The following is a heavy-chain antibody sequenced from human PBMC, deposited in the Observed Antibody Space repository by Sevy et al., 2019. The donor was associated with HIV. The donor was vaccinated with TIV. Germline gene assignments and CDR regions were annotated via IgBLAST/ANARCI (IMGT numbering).Heavy chain of an antibody. CDR2: IRTSSNYI. D-gene: IGHD1-7*01. V-gene: IGHV3-21*01. Sequence: GGSLRLSCAASGFTFSYYSMNWVRQAPGKGLEWVSSIRTSSNYIYYVDSVEGRFTISRDNAQNSLYLQMNSLRAEDTAVYYCARGGLSGTTIDYWGQGTLVTVSS. J-gene: IGHJ4*02. CDR3: ARGGLSGTTIDY. CDR1: GFTFSYYS.